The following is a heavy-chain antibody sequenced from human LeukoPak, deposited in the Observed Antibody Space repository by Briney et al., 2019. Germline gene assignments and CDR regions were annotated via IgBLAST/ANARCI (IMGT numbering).Heavy chain of an antibody. Sequence: GGSLRLSCAASGFTFSSYGMHWVRQAPGKGLKWVAVISYDGSNKYYADSMKGRFTISRDNSKNTLYLQMNSLRAEDTAVYYCARGAYYYEDWGQGTLVTVSS. CDR1: GFTFSSYG. CDR3: ARGAYYYED. CDR2: ISYDGSNK. V-gene: IGHV3-30*03. J-gene: IGHJ4*02. D-gene: IGHD3-22*01.